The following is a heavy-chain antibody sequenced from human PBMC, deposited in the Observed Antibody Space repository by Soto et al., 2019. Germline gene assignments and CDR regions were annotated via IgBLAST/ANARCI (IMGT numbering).Heavy chain of an antibody. CDR1: GFSLRTRGVA. D-gene: IGHD3-10*01. J-gene: IGHJ4*02. V-gene: IGHV2-5*02. CDR2: IYWDDDK. Sequence: QITLKESGPPLVKPTQTLTLTCTFSGFSLRTRGVAVGWIRQPPGKALEWLALIYWDDDKRYSPSLKSRLTITKDTSKNQVVLTMTNMDPVDTATYYCAHKTLGELAFDHWGQGTLVTVSS. CDR3: AHKTLGELAFDH.